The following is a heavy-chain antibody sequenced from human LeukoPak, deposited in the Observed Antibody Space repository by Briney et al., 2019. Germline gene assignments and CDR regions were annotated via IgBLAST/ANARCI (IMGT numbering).Heavy chain of an antibody. CDR3: ARQKCTSTSCLTKNAFDI. CDR1: GSISGYY. Sequence: SETLSLTCTVSGSISGYYWSWIRQPPGKGLEWIGYIYTSGSTNYNPSLESRVTISVDTSKNQFSLDLSSVTAADTAVYYCARQKCTSTSCLTKNAFDIWGQGTMVTVPS. V-gene: IGHV4-4*09. CDR2: IYTSGST. J-gene: IGHJ3*02. D-gene: IGHD2-2*01.